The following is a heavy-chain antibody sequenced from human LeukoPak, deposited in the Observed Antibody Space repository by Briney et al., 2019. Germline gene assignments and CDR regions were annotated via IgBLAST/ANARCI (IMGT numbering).Heavy chain of an antibody. J-gene: IGHJ6*03. Sequence: GGSLRLSRAASGFTFSTYSMNWVRQAPGKGLEWGSYISGSSGTIYYADSVKGRFTISRDNAKNSPYLQMNSLRAEDTAVYYCARRSEFGVLYYMDVWGKGTTVTVSS. CDR2: ISGSSGTI. V-gene: IGHV3-48*01. CDR3: ARRSEFGVLYYMDV. D-gene: IGHD3-16*01. CDR1: GFTFSTYS.